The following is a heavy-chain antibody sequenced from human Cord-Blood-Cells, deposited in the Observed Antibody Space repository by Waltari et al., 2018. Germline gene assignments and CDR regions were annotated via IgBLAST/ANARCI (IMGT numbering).Heavy chain of an antibody. CDR2: INHSGST. Sequence: QVQLQQWGAGLLKPSETLSLTCAVYGGSFSGYYWSWFRWPPGKGLEWIGEINHSGSTNYNPSLKSRVTISVDTSKNQFSLKLSSVTAADTAVYYCASRPLGIKWYGMDVWGQGTTVTVSS. CDR3: ASRPLGIKWYGMDV. J-gene: IGHJ6*02. CDR1: GGSFSGYY. V-gene: IGHV4-34*01. D-gene: IGHD7-27*01.